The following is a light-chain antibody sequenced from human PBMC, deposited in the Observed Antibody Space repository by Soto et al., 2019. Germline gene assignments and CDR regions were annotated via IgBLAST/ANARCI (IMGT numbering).Light chain of an antibody. Sequence: DIQMTQSPSSVSASVGDRVTITCRASQPISIWLAWYQQKPGKAPKLLIYAASSLQSGVPSRFSGSGSGTDFTLTISSLQPEDFATYYCQQSYSTPPWTFGQGTKVEIK. V-gene: IGKV1-12*01. CDR1: QPISIW. CDR2: AAS. CDR3: QQSYSTPPWT. J-gene: IGKJ1*01.